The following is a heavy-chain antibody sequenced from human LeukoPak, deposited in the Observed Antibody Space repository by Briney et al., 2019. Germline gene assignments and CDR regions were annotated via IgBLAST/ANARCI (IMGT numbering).Heavy chain of an antibody. Sequence: PSETLSLTCAVYGGSFSGYYWSWIRQPPGKGLEWIGEINHSGSTNYNPSLKSRVTIPVDTSKNQFSLKLSSVTAADTAVYYCARGSSWHNYWGQGTLVTVSS. CDR1: GGSFSGYY. V-gene: IGHV4-34*01. D-gene: IGHD6-13*01. CDR3: ARGSSWHNY. J-gene: IGHJ4*02. CDR2: INHSGST.